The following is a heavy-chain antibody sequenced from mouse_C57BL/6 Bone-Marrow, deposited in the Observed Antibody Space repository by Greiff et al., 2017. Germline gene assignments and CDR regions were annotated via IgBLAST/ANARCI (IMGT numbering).Heavy chain of an antibody. V-gene: IGHV1-63*01. CDR3: TRSSPYAMDY. Sequence: VQGVESGAELVRPGTSVKMSCKASGYTFTNYWIGWAKQRPGHGLEWIGDIYPGGGYTNYNEKFKGKATLTADKSSSTAYMQFSSLTSEDSATYYCTRSSPYAMDYWGQGTSVTVSS. J-gene: IGHJ4*01. CDR2: IYPGGGYT. CDR1: GYTFTNYW. D-gene: IGHD1-1*01.